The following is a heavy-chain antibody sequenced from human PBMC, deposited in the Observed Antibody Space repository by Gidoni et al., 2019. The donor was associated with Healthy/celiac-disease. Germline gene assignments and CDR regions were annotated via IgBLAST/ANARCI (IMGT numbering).Heavy chain of an antibody. J-gene: IGHJ4*02. CDR1: GFTFSSYA. V-gene: IGHV3-23*01. D-gene: IGHD2-8*01. CDR3: AKFGYCTNGVCSFFDY. CDR2: ISGSGGST. Sequence: EVQLLESGGGLVQPGGSLRLSCAASGFTFSSYAMSWVRQAPGKGLEWVSAISGSGGSTYYADSVKGRFTISRDNSKNTLYLQMNSLRAEDTAVYYCAKFGYCTNGVCSFFDYWGQGTLVTVSS.